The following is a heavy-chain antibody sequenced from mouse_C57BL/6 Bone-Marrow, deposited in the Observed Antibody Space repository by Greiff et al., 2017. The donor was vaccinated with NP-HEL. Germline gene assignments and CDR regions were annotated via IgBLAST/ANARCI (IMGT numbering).Heavy chain of an antibody. Sequence: QVQLKQPGAELVRPGTSVKLSCKASGYTFTSYWMHWVKQRPGQGLEWIGVIDPSDSYTNYNQKFKGKATLTVDTSSSTAYMQLSSLTSEDSAVDYCAREEGTLDYWGQGTTLTVSS. CDR3: AREEGTLDY. V-gene: IGHV1-59*01. J-gene: IGHJ2*01. D-gene: IGHD2-14*01. CDR1: GYTFTSYW. CDR2: IDPSDSYT.